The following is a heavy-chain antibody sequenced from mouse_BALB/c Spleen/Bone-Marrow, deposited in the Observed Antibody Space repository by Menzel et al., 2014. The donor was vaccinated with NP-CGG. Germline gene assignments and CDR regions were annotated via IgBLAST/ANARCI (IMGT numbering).Heavy chain of an antibody. D-gene: IGHD2-10*01. J-gene: IGHJ4*01. V-gene: IGHV1-9*01. Sequence: VQLQQSGAELVKPGASMKISCKATGYTFSSYWIEWVKQRHGHGLEWIGEIFPGRGSTNYNERFKGKATFTADTSANTGYMQLSSQTSEDAAVYYCARAYYGNYDAMDYWGQGTSVTVSS. CDR2: IFPGRGST. CDR3: ARAYYGNYDAMDY. CDR1: GYTFSSYW.